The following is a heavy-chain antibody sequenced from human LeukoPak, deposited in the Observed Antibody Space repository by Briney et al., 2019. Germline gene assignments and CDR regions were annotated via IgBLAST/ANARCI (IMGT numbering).Heavy chain of an antibody. CDR3: ASCIAARRPYYYYYMDV. Sequence: SSETLSLTCAVYGGSFSGYYWSWIRQPPGKGLEWIGEINHSGSTNYNPSLKSRVTISVDTSKNQFSLKLSSVTAADTAVYYCASCIAARRPYYYYYMDVWGKGTTVTVSS. CDR2: INHSGST. CDR1: GGSFSGYY. J-gene: IGHJ6*03. V-gene: IGHV4-34*01. D-gene: IGHD6-6*01.